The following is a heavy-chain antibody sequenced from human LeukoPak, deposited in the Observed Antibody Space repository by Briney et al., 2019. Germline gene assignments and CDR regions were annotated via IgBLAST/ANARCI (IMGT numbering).Heavy chain of an antibody. CDR3: ARGPKYYDFWSGYYTY. CDR2: INHSGST. J-gene: IGHJ4*02. V-gene: IGHV4-34*01. Sequence: PSETLSLTCAVYGVSFSGYYWSWIRQPPGKGLEWIGEINHSGSTNYNPSLKSRVTISVDTSKNQFSLKLSSVTAADTAVYYCARGPKYYDFWSGYYTYWGQGTLVTVSS. D-gene: IGHD3-3*01. CDR1: GVSFSGYY.